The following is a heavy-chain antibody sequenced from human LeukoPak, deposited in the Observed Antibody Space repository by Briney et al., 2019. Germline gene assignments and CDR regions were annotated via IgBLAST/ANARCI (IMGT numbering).Heavy chain of an antibody. D-gene: IGHD5-12*01. J-gene: IGHJ6*03. V-gene: IGHV3-23*01. Sequence: GGSLRLSCAASGFTFSNYAMNWVRQAPGKGLDWVSAISHSGGTTYYADSVKGRFTISRDNSKNTLYLQMNSLRAEDTAVYYCAKDTVKVTTIRRVPHYMDVWGKGTTVTISS. CDR1: GFTFSNYA. CDR2: ISHSGGTT. CDR3: AKDTVKVTTIRRVPHYMDV.